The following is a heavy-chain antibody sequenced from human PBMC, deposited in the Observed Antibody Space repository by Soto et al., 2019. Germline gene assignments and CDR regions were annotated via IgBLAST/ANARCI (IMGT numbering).Heavy chain of an antibody. CDR3: GKVRCSFWVYGLDV. V-gene: IGHV3-23*01. CDR2: ISGSGGST. D-gene: IGHD3-3*01. CDR1: GFTFSSYA. J-gene: IGHJ6*02. Sequence: PGGSLRLSCAASGFTFSSYAMSWVRQAPGKGLEWVSAISGSGGSTYYADSVKGRFTISKDNSKNTLYLQMNSLRAEDTAVYYCGKVRCSFWVYGLDVWGQGTTVTVSS.